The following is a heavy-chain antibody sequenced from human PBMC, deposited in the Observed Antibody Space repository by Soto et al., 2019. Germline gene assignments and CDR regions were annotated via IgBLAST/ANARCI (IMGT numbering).Heavy chain of an antibody. CDR3: ARGNYDYVWGSYRSNYFDY. CDR1: GYSISSGYY. Sequence: PSETLSLTCAVSGYSISSGYYWGWIRQPPGKGLEWIGSIYHSGSTYYNPSLKSRVTISVDTSKNQFSLKLSSVTAADTAVYYCARGNYDYVWGSYRSNYFDYRGQGTLVTVSS. V-gene: IGHV4-38-2*01. CDR2: IYHSGST. J-gene: IGHJ4*02. D-gene: IGHD3-16*02.